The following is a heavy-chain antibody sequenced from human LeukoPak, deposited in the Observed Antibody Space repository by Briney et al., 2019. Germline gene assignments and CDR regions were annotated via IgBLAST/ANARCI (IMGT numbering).Heavy chain of an antibody. D-gene: IGHD3-22*01. J-gene: IGHJ4*02. Sequence: SETLSLTCTVSGGSISSSSYYWGWIRQPPGKGLEWIGYIYYSGSTNYNPSLKSRVTISVDTSKNQFSLKLSSVTAADTAVYYCAWSDHYDSSGLDYWGQGTLVTVSS. CDR2: IYYSGST. CDR1: GGSISSSSYY. CDR3: AWSDHYDSSGLDY. V-gene: IGHV4-61*05.